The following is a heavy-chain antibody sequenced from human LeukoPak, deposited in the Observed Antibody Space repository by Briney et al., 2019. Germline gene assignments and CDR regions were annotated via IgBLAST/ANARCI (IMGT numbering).Heavy chain of an antibody. CDR1: GGSISSSSYY. J-gene: IGHJ4*02. V-gene: IGHV4-39*01. CDR2: IYYSGNT. CDR3: ARLSGDFWSGYKEN. D-gene: IGHD3-3*01. Sequence: SETLSLTCTVSGGSISSSSYYWCWIRQHPGKGLEWIGSIYYSGNTYYNPSLKSRVTISVDTSKNQFSLKLSSVTAADTAVYYCARLSGDFWSGYKENWGQGTLVTVSS.